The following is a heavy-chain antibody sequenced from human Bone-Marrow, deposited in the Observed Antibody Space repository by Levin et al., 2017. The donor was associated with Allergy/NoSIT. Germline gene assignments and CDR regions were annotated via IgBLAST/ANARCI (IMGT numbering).Heavy chain of an antibody. CDR2: MSYDGTNK. J-gene: IGHJ6*02. V-gene: IGHV3-30*18. D-gene: IGHD2-2*01. Sequence: GESLKISCAASGFAFSNYGIHWVRQAPGKGLEWVAVMSYDGTNKYYADSVKGRFSISRDNSRYTVYLQMNSLRVGDTAVYYCAKDLVPYCSSLTCYLGGYGMDVWGQGTKVTVSS. CDR3: AKDLVPYCSSLTCYLGGYGMDV. CDR1: GFAFSNYG.